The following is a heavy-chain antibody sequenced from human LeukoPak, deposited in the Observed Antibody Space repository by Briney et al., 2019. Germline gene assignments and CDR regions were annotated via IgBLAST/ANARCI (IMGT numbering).Heavy chain of an antibody. CDR2: IYYSGST. D-gene: IGHD6-25*01. Sequence: SETLSLTCTVSGGSISSYYWSWIRPPPGKGLEWIGYIYYSGSTNYNPSLKSRVTISVDTSKNQFSLKLSSVTAADTAVYYCARDSGSRHYNWFDPWGQGTLVTVSS. J-gene: IGHJ5*02. CDR1: GGSISSYY. CDR3: ARDSGSRHYNWFDP. V-gene: IGHV4-59*01.